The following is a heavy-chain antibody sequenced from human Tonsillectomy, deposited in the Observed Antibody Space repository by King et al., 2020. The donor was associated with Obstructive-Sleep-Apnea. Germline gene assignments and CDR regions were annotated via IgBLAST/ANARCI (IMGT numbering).Heavy chain of an antibody. CDR3: ARDLIVVVPAAMSKWFDP. D-gene: IGHD2-2*01. J-gene: IGHJ5*02. CDR1: GGSISSSSYY. V-gene: IGHV4-39*07. Sequence: LQLQESGPGLVKPSETLSLTCTVSGGSISSSSYYWGWIRQPPGKGLEWIGSIYFSGSTYYNPSLKSRVTISVDTSKNHFSLKLSSVTAADTAVYYCARDLIVVVPAAMSKWFDPWGQGTLVTVSS. CDR2: IYFSGST.